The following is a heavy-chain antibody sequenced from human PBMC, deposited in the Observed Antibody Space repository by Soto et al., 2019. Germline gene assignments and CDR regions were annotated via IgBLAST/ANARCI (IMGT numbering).Heavy chain of an antibody. CDR2: VYYNGST. V-gene: IGHV4-39*01. CDR1: GGSVSSSSYY. CDR3: GRLEGLATISYYFDY. J-gene: IGHJ4*02. D-gene: IGHD3-9*01. Sequence: SETLSLTCTVSGGSVSSSSYYWGWVRQPPGKGLEWIGSVYYNGSTYYNPSLESRVTISVDKSKNQFSLKLMSLPAADTAVYYCGRLEGLATISYYFDYWGQGALVTVSS.